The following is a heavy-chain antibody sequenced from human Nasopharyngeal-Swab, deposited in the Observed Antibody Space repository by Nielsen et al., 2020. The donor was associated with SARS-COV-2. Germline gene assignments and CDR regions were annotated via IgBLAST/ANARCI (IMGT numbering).Heavy chain of an antibody. J-gene: IGHJ4*02. Sequence: LRLSCTVSGGSISSGSFYWSWLRQSAEKGLECIGRIYTSGSTDFNPSLQSRVSISVDTSNNQFSLYLSSVTAADTAVYYCAREVGNSHKFDYWGQGTLVTVSS. D-gene: IGHD5-18*01. V-gene: IGHV4-61*02. CDR3: AREVGNSHKFDY. CDR2: IYTSGST. CDR1: GGSISSGSFY.